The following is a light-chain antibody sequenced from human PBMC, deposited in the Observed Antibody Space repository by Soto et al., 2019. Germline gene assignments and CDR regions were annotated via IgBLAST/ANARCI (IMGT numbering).Light chain of an antibody. Sequence: QSVLTQPPSTSGTPGQSVTISCSGSTSNIGSNTVNWYQHLTGTAPKLPIHSDNQRPSGVLDRFSGSKSGASASLAISGLQSEDEADYYCSTWDDSLNSWVFGGGTKLTVL. J-gene: IGLJ3*02. CDR1: TSNIGSNT. V-gene: IGLV1-44*01. CDR2: SDN. CDR3: STWDDSLNSWV.